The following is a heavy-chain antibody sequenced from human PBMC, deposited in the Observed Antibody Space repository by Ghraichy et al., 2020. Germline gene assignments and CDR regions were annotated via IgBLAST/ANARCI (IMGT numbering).Heavy chain of an antibody. CDR1: GFTFSSYG. Sequence: GGSLRLSCAASGFTFSSYGMHWVRQAPGKGLEWVAVIWYDGSNKYYADSVKGRFTISRDNSKNTLYLQMNSLRAEDTAVYYCARGDCSSTSCYIIALYYYGMDVWGQGTTVTVSS. V-gene: IGHV3-33*01. CDR3: ARGDCSSTSCYIIALYYYGMDV. D-gene: IGHD2-2*02. CDR2: IWYDGSNK. J-gene: IGHJ6*02.